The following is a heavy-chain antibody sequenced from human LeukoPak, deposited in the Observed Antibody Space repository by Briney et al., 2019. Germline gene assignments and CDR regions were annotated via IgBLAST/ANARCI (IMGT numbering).Heavy chain of an antibody. CDR2: INHSGST. CDR3: ARGLRSDFWSGDYYYYLDV. CDR1: GGSFSGYY. D-gene: IGHD3-3*01. J-gene: IGHJ6*03. Sequence: SETLSLTCAVYGGSFSGYYWSWIRQPPGKGLEWIGEINHSGSTNYNPSLKSRVTISVDTSKNQFSLKLSSVTAADTAVYYCARGLRSDFWSGDYYYYLDVWGKGTTVTVSS. V-gene: IGHV4-34*01.